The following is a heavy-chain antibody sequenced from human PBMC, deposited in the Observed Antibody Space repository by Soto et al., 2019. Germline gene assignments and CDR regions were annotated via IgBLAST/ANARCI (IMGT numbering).Heavy chain of an antibody. Sequence: GGSLRLSCAASGFTFSSYAMSWVRQAPGKGLEWVSAISGSGGSTYYADSVKGRFTISRDNSKNTLYLQMNSLRAEDTAVYYCAKRKSELLWFGELFGFDYWGQGPLVTVSS. CDR2: ISGSGGST. D-gene: IGHD3-10*01. CDR3: AKRKSELLWFGELFGFDY. V-gene: IGHV3-23*01. J-gene: IGHJ4*02. CDR1: GFTFSSYA.